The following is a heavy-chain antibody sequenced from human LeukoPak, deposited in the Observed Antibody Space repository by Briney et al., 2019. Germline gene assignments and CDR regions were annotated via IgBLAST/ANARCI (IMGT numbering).Heavy chain of an antibody. CDR1: GFTFSSYG. J-gene: IGHJ4*02. CDR2: ISYDGSNK. D-gene: IGHD5-18*01. Sequence: GGSLRLSCAASGFTFSSYGMHWVRQAPGKGLEWVAVISYDGSNKYYADSVKGRFTISRDNSKNMLYLQMNSLRAEDTAVYYCAKDARGYSYGCIDYWGQGTLVTVSS. V-gene: IGHV3-30*18. CDR3: AKDARGYSYGCIDY.